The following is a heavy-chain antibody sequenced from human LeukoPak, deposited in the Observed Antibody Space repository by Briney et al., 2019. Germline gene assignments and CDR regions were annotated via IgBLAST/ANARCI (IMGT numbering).Heavy chain of an antibody. J-gene: IGHJ4*02. CDR2: IYTSGST. CDR3: ARAGGSSGYEYYFDY. Sequence: ASETLSLTCTVSGGSISSYYWSWIRQPAGKGLEWIERIYTSGSTNYNPSLKSRVTMSLDMSTNQFSLKVSSVTAADTAVYYCARAGGSSGYEYYFDYWGQGTLVTVSS. D-gene: IGHD3-22*01. CDR1: GGSISSYY. V-gene: IGHV4-4*07.